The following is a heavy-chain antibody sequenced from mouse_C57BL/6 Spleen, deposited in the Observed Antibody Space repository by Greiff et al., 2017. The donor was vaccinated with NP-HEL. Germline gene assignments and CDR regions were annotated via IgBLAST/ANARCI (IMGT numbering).Heavy chain of an antibody. Sequence: DVQLVESGGGLVKPGGSLKLSCAASGFTFSSYAMSWVRQTPEKRLEWVATISDGGSYTYYPDTVKGRFTISRDNAKKNLYLQMSHLKSEDTAMYYCARDTPYYAMDYWGQGTSVTVSS. CDR1: GFTFSSYA. CDR3: ARDTPYYAMDY. J-gene: IGHJ4*01. V-gene: IGHV5-4*01. CDR2: ISDGGSYT.